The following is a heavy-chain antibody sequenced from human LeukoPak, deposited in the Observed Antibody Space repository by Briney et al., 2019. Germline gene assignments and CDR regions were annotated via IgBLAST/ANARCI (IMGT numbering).Heavy chain of an antibody. J-gene: IGHJ4*02. Sequence: SGGSLRLPCAASGFTFSSYGMNWVRQAPGKGLEWVSSISGGAGGAAYADSVKGRFTMSRDNSKNTLYLQMNSLRAEDTAVYYCAKDGGYGSGSYYPDYWGQGTLVTVSS. D-gene: IGHD3-10*01. CDR1: GFTFSSYG. V-gene: IGHV3-23*01. CDR3: AKDGGYGSGSYYPDY. CDR2: ISGGAGGA.